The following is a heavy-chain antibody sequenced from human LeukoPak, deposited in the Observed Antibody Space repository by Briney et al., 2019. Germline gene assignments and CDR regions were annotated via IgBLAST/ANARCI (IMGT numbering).Heavy chain of an antibody. CDR3: VKDRRNPYRPEGPFDP. CDR1: GFTFEDYA. D-gene: IGHD1-14*01. Sequence: GGSLRLPCAASGFTFEDYAMHWVRQAPGKGLEWVSGINWNSASTGYADSVKGRFTISRDNVMNSLYLQMNSLRPEDTALYYCVKDRRNPYRPEGPFDPWGQGTLVTVSS. V-gene: IGHV3-9*01. J-gene: IGHJ5*02. CDR2: INWNSAST.